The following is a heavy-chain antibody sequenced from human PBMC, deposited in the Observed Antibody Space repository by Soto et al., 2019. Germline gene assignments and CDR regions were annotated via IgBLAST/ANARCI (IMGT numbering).Heavy chain of an antibody. D-gene: IGHD6-13*01. CDR1: GGSISSSSYY. CDR2: IYYSGST. CDR3: ARQPYSSSWYRSYYYYYGMDV. V-gene: IGHV4-39*01. J-gene: IGHJ6*02. Sequence: SETLSLTCTVSGGSISSSSYYWGWIRQPPGKGLEWIGSIYYSGSTYYNPSLKSRVTIPVDTSKNQFSLKLSSVTAADTAVYYCARQPYSSSWYRSYYYYYGMDVWGQGTTVTVSS.